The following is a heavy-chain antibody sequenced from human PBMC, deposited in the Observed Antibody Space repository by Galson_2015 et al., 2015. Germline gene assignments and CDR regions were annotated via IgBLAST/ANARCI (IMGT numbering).Heavy chain of an antibody. J-gene: IGHJ6*02. CDR2: MNPNSGNT. D-gene: IGHD3-3*01. CDR1: GYTFTSYD. CDR3: ARGRAYDFWSGYYPRMDV. V-gene: IGHV1-8*01. Sequence: SVKVSCKASGYTFTSYDINWVRQATGQGLEWMGWMNPNSGNTGYAQKFQGRVTMTRNTSISTAYMELSSLGSEDTAVYYCARGRAYDFWSGYYPRMDVWGQGTTVTVSS.